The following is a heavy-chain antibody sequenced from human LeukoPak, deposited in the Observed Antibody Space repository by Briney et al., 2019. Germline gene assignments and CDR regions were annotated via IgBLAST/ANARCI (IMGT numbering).Heavy chain of an antibody. D-gene: IGHD5-12*01. CDR3: AKDSSLRGYDYGHNDY. J-gene: IGHJ4*02. CDR1: GFTFSDYY. V-gene: IGHV3-11*01. Sequence: PGGSLRLSCAASGFTFSDYYLSWIRQAPGKGLEWISYISSSGSTIYYADSVKGRFTISRDNAKNSLYLQMNSLRAEDTALYYCAKDSSLRGYDYGHNDYWGQGTLVTVSS. CDR2: ISSSGSTI.